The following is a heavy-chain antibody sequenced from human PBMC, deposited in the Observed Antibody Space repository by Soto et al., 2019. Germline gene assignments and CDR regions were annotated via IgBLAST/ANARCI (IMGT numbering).Heavy chain of an antibody. CDR2: ISAYNGNT. Sequence: AASVKVSCKASGYTFTSYGISWVRQAPGQGLEWMGWISAYNGNTNYAQKLQGRVTMTTDTSTGTAYMELRSLRSDDTAVYYCARDLVGATKNAFDIWGQGTMVTVSS. D-gene: IGHD1-26*01. CDR3: ARDLVGATKNAFDI. V-gene: IGHV1-18*04. CDR1: GYTFTSYG. J-gene: IGHJ3*02.